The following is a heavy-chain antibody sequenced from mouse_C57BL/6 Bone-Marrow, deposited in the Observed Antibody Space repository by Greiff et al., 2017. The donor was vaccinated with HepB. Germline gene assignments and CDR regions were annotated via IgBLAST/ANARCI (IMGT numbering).Heavy chain of an antibody. Sequence: EVQVVESGGGLVKPGGSLKLSCAASGFTFSSYTMSWVRQTPEKRLEWVATISGGGGNTYYPDSVKGRFPISRDNAKNTLYLQMSSLRSEDTALYYCARLGYDYDNYFDYWGQGTTLTVSS. D-gene: IGHD2-4*01. CDR3: ARLGYDYDNYFDY. CDR1: GFTFSSYT. V-gene: IGHV5-9*01. CDR2: ISGGGGNT. J-gene: IGHJ2*01.